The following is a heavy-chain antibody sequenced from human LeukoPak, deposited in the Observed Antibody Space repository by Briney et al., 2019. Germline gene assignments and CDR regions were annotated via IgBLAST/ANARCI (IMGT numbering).Heavy chain of an antibody. Sequence: GASVKVSCKASGYTFINYYMHWVRQAPGQGLEWMAIINPSADSTSYAQKFQGRVTLTRDTSTSTVYMELSSLRSEDTAMYYCARDGGNYAFDSWGQGTLVTVSP. CDR3: ARDGGNYAFDS. J-gene: IGHJ4*02. CDR1: GYTFINYY. CDR2: INPSADST. D-gene: IGHD4-11*01. V-gene: IGHV1-46*01.